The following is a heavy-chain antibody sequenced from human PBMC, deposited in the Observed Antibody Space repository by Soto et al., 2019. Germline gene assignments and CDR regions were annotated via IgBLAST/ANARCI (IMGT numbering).Heavy chain of an antibody. D-gene: IGHD3-22*01. J-gene: IGHJ4*02. CDR1: GGSISSGGYY. CDR3: ARGGLDYYDSMDY. V-gene: IGHV4-31*03. Sequence: SSETLSLTCTVSGGSISSGGYYWSWIRQHPGKGLEWIGYIYYSGSTYYNPSLKSRVTISVDTSKNQFSLKLSSVTAADTAVYYCARGGLDYYDSMDYWGQGTLVTVSS. CDR2: IYYSGST.